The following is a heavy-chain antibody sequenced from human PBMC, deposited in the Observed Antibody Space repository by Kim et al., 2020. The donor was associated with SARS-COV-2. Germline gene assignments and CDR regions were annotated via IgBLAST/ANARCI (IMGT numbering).Heavy chain of an antibody. CDR1: GFTFSSYW. Sequence: GGSLRLSCAASGFTFSSYWMSWVRQAPGKGLEWVANIKQDGSEKYYVDSVKGRFTISRDNAKNSLYLQMNSLRAEDTAVYYCARASSGWYFRGYFDYWGQGTLVTVSS. CDR2: IKQDGSEK. J-gene: IGHJ4*02. V-gene: IGHV3-7*03. D-gene: IGHD6-19*01. CDR3: ARASSGWYFRGYFDY.